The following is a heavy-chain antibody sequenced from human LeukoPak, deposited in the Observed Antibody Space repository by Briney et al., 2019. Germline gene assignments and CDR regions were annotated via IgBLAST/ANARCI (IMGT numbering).Heavy chain of an antibody. CDR2: IYYSGST. CDR3: ATSYCSGGSCSDY. J-gene: IGHJ4*02. V-gene: IGHV4-59*08. D-gene: IGHD2-15*01. Sequence: SSETLSLTCTVSGGSISSYYWSWIRQPPGKGLEWIGYIYYSGSTNYNPSLKSRVTISVDTSKNQFSLKLSSVTAADTAVYYCATSYCSGGSCSDYWGQGTLVTVSS. CDR1: GGSISSYY.